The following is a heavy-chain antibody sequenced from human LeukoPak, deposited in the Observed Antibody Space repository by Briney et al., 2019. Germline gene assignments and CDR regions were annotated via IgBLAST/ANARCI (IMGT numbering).Heavy chain of an antibody. D-gene: IGHD1-26*01. CDR2: IYYSGST. CDR3: ARWSRANFQSWRYYDSRRDYFDY. Sequence: SETLSLTCTVSGGSISSSSYYWGWIRQPPGKGLEWIGSIYYSGSTYYNPSLKSRVTISVDTSKNQFSLKLSSGTAADTAVYYCARWSRANFQSWRYYDSRRDYFDYWGQGTLGTGSS. CDR1: GGSISSSSYY. V-gene: IGHV4-39*01. J-gene: IGHJ4*02.